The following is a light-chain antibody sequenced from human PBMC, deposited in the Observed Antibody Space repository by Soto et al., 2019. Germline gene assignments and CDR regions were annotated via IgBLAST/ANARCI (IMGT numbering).Light chain of an antibody. CDR1: QSVSSSY. CDR3: QQYGSSRT. Sequence: EIVLTQSPVTLSLSPGERATLSCRASQSVSSSYLAWYQQKPGQAPRLLIYGASSRATGIPDRFSGSGSGTDFTLTISRLEPEDFAVYSCQQYGSSRTFGQGTQVDIK. J-gene: IGKJ1*01. CDR2: GAS. V-gene: IGKV3-20*01.